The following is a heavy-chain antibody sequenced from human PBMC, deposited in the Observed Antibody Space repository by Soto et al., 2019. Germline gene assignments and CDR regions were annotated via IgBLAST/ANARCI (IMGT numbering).Heavy chain of an antibody. CDR2: INAGNGNT. Sequence: GASVKVSCKASGYTFTSYAMYWVRQAPGQRLEWMGGINAGNGNTKYSQKFQGRVTITRDTSASTAYMELSSLRSEDTAVYYCARGARATDAFDIRGQGTMVTGSS. CDR3: ARGARATDAFDI. CDR1: GYTFTSYA. J-gene: IGHJ3*02. V-gene: IGHV1-3*01.